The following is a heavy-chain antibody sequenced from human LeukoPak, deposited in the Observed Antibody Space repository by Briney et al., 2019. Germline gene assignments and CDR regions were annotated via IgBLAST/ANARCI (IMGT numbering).Heavy chain of an antibody. V-gene: IGHV3-23*01. CDR3: AARGYSIQVGPFDI. J-gene: IGHJ3*02. CDR2: ISGSGVST. CDR1: GFTFSSYG. Sequence: GGSLRLSCAASGFTFSSYGMSWVRQAPGKGLKWVSGISGSGVSTYYADSVKGRFTTSRDNSKNTLYLQVNSLRAEDTAVYYCAARGYSIQVGPFDIWGQGTVVTVSS. D-gene: IGHD5-18*01.